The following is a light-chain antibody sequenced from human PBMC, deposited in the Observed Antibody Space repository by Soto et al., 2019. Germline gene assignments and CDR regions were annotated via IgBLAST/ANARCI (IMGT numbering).Light chain of an antibody. CDR2: LGS. CDR1: QSLLHSDGYNH. Sequence: DVVMTQSPLSLPVTPGEPASISCRSSQSLLHSDGYNHLNWFLQRPGESPQVLIYLGSTRAPGVAERFSGSESVTHFTLNISRVEAEDVGVYYCMPALQTPLTFGGGTKVEIK. CDR3: MPALQTPLT. J-gene: IGKJ4*01. V-gene: IGKV2-28*01.